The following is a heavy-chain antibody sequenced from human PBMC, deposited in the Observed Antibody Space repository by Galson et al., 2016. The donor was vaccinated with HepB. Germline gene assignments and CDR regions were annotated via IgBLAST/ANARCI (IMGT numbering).Heavy chain of an antibody. CDR2: INSDGSST. D-gene: IGHD4-17*01. CDR3: VRDDYGDDPGYYYYYGMDV. Sequence: SLRLSCAASGFPFSRYWMHWVRRAPGKGLVWVSRINSDGSSTAYADSVRGRFTISRDNAKNTVYLQMNSLRAEDTALYYCVRDDYGDDPGYYYYYGMDVWGQGTTVSVSS. J-gene: IGHJ6*02. CDR1: GFPFSRYW. V-gene: IGHV3-74*03.